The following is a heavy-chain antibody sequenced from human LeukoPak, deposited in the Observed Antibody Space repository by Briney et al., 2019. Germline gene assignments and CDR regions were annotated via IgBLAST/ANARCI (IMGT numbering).Heavy chain of an antibody. CDR1: GFTFSSYA. Sequence: PGGSLRLSSAASGFTFSSYAMHWVRQAPGKGLEWVAVISYDGSNKYYADSVKGRFTISRDNSTNTLYLQMNSLRAEDTAVYYCAKGAYIVVVTADNWFDPWGQGTLVTVSS. J-gene: IGHJ5*02. D-gene: IGHD2-21*02. CDR2: ISYDGSNK. CDR3: AKGAYIVVVTADNWFDP. V-gene: IGHV3-30-3*01.